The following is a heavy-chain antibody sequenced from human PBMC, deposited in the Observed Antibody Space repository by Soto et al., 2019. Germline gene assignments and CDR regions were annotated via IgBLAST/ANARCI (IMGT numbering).Heavy chain of an antibody. CDR2: ISTYNGNT. V-gene: IGHV1-18*04. Sequence: ASVKVSCKASGYTFTTYGITWVRQAPGQGLEWMGWISTYNGNTNYEQKLQGRVTMTTDTLTSTAYMELRSLRSDDTAVYYCARRGAYCSGGTCYHFDYWGRG. J-gene: IGHJ4*02. CDR1: GYTFTTYG. CDR3: ARRGAYCSGGTCYHFDY. D-gene: IGHD2-15*01.